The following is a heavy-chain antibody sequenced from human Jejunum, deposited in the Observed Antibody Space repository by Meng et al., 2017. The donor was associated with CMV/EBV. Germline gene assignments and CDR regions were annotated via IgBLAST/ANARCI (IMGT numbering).Heavy chain of an antibody. CDR3: TRDHRPDGSSYSLDP. J-gene: IGHJ5*02. CDR2: ITGGKSAT. D-gene: IGHD2-2*01. CDR1: GYIFNNYA. V-gene: IGHV1-3*01. Sequence: QVQLVQAGAEVKKPGASMKISRKASGYIFNNYAVHWVRQAPGQRLEWMGWITGGKSATVYSQKFQDRVTISRDTSANTTYMELSSLRSEDTAIYYCTRDHRPDGSSYSLDPWGQGTLVTVSS.